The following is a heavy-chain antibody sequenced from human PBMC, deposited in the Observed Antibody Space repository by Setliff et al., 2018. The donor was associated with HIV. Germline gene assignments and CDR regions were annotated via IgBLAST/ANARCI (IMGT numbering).Heavy chain of an antibody. D-gene: IGHD3-22*01. J-gene: IGHJ4*02. CDR2: MTPYSGNT. CDR3: ARDRDSSGYSYYFDY. V-gene: IGHV1-8*02. CDR1: GDTFTSYD. Sequence: ASVKVSCKTSGDTFTSYDISWVRQAAGHGLEWMGWMTPYSGNTGYAQKFQGRVSMTRNTSTSTAYMELRSLRSDDTAVYYCARDRDSSGYSYYFDYWGQGTLVTVSS.